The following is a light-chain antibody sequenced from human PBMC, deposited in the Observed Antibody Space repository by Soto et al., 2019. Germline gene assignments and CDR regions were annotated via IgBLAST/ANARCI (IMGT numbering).Light chain of an antibody. J-gene: IGKJ1*01. CDR3: QQYNSYPRT. Sequence: DIQMTQSPSTLSASVGDGVTITCRASQSIVIWLAWYQQKPGKAPKLLIYKASSLESGVPSRFSGSGSGTEFTLTISSLQPDDFATYYCQQYNSYPRTIGQGTKGEIK. V-gene: IGKV1-5*03. CDR1: QSIVIW. CDR2: KAS.